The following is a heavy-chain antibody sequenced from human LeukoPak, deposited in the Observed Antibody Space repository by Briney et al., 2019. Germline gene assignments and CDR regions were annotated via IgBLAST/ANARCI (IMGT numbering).Heavy chain of an antibody. D-gene: IGHD3-10*01. CDR3: ARVIMHYGSGSYYSPLDY. CDR2: ISAYNGNT. J-gene: IGHJ4*02. V-gene: IGHV1-18*01. Sequence: ASVKVSCKASGYTFTSYGISWVRQAPGQGLEWMGWISAYNGNTNYAQKLQGRVTMTTDTSTSTAYMELRSLRSDDTAVYYCARVIMHYGSGSYYSPLDYWGQGTPVTVSS. CDR1: GYTFTSYG.